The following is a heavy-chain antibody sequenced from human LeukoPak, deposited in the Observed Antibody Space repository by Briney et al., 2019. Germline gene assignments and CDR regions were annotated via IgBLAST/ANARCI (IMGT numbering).Heavy chain of an antibody. CDR3: ARSGGTYGWFDP. CDR1: GFSFSEYY. V-gene: IGHV3-11*03. D-gene: IGHD1-26*01. Sequence: PGGSPRLSCAASGFSFSEYYMSWIRQAPGKGLEWVSCISSGSSYTNYTDSVKCRFTISRDNAKRSLYLQMNSLTAEDTAVYYCARSGGTYGWFDPWGQGTLVTVSS. CDR2: ISSGSSYT. J-gene: IGHJ5*02.